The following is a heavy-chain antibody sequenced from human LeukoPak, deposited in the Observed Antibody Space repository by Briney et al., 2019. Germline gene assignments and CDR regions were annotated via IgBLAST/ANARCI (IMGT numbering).Heavy chain of an antibody. J-gene: IGHJ6*02. D-gene: IGHD3-10*01. V-gene: IGHV3-53*01. CDR2: IYSGGGT. CDR1: GFTVSNTY. CDR3: AKDSGSPGGSVYYGLDV. Sequence: GGSLRLSCAASGFTVSNTYMSWVRQAPGKGLEWVSLIYSGGGTYSADSVKGRFTISRDISKNTLYPQMNSLRAEDTAVYYCAKDSGSPGGSVYYGLDVWGQGTTVTVSS.